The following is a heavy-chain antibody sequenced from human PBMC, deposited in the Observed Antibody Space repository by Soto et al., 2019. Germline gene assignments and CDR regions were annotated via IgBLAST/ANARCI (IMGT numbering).Heavy chain of an antibody. CDR3: ARARWYDAFDI. Sequence: PSETLSLTCAVSCFFISSGNYWGWIRKPPGKGLEWIGSIFHGGNTYYNPSLKSRVTISVDMSKNQFSLKLNSVTAADTAVYYCARARWYDAFDIWGPGTRVTVSS. D-gene: IGHD2-15*01. CDR1: CFFISSGNY. CDR2: IFHGGNT. J-gene: IGHJ3*02. V-gene: IGHV4-38-2*01.